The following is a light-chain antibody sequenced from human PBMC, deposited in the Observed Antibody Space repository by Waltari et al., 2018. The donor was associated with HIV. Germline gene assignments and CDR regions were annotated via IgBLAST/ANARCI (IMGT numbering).Light chain of an antibody. V-gene: IGLV2-23*01. Sequence: QSALTQPASVSGSPGPSITISCTGTSSDVGIYTLVPWYQQYPGKAPKLMIYEGSKRPSGVSNRFSGSKSGNTASLTISGLQTEDEADYYCCSYAGSFVVFGGGTKLTVL. CDR1: SSDVGIYTL. CDR3: CSYAGSFVV. CDR2: EGS. J-gene: IGLJ2*01.